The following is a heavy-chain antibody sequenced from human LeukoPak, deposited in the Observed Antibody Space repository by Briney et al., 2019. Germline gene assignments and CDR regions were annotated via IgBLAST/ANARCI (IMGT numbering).Heavy chain of an antibody. CDR2: IIPIFGTA. J-gene: IGHJ4*02. CDR3: ARDDGRGTVWSGYYTPYYFDY. CDR1: GGTFSSYA. V-gene: IGHV1-69*13. D-gene: IGHD3-3*01. Sequence: SVKVSCKASGGTFSSYAISWVRQAPGQGLEWMGGIIPIFGTANYAQKFQGRVTITADESTSTAYMELSSLRSEDTAVYYCARDDGRGTVWSGYYTPYYFDYWGQGTLVTVSS.